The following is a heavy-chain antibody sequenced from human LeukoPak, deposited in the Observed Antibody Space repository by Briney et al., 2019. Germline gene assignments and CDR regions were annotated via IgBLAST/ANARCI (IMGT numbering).Heavy chain of an antibody. CDR2: INPSGGST. CDR1: GYTFTSYY. V-gene: IGHV1-46*01. Sequence: GASVKVSCKASGYTFTSYYIHWVRQAPGQGLEWMGLINPSGGSTNYAQKFQGRVTMTRDTSTSTVYMELSSLRSEDTAVYYSARGPSITMVRGGQWYYYMDVWGKGTTVTISS. D-gene: IGHD3-10*01. J-gene: IGHJ6*03. CDR3: ARGPSITMVRGGQWYYYMDV.